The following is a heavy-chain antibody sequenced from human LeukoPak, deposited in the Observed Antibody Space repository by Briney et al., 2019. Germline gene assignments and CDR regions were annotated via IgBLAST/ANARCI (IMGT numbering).Heavy chain of an antibody. D-gene: IGHD5-12*01. J-gene: IGHJ5*02. V-gene: IGHV4-4*07. CDR1: GGSISSYY. Sequence: PSETLSLTCTVSGGSISSYYWSWIRQPAGKGLEWIGRIYTSGSTNYNPSLKSRVTMSVATSKNQFSLKLSSVAAADTAVYYCARDGRYSAGGWFDPWGQGTLVTVSS. CDR3: ARDGRYSAGGWFDP. CDR2: IYTSGST.